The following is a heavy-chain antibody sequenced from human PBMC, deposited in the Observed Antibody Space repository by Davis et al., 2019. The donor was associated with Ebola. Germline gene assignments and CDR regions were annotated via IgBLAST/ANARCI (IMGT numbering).Heavy chain of an antibody. J-gene: IGHJ5*02. CDR1: GGSFSGYY. CDR2: INDSGNT. CDR3: ARAATVGAWFDP. Sequence: MPSETLSLTCAVYGGSFSGYYWSWIRQPPGKGLEWIGEINDSGNTNYNPSLKSRVTISVDTSKNQFSLKLSSVTAADTAVYYCARAATVGAWFDPWGQGTLVTVSS. D-gene: IGHD4-11*01. V-gene: IGHV4-34*01.